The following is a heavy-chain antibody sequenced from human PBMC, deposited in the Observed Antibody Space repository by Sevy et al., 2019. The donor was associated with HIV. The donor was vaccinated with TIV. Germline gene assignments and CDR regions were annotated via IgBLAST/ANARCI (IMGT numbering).Heavy chain of an antibody. CDR1: GGPFSSFA. J-gene: IGHJ4*02. D-gene: IGHD5-12*01. V-gene: IGHV1-69*13. CDR2: IIPLSTTT. CDR3: ATVGGYSAFEGPYYIDY. Sequence: ASVKVSCKASGGPFSSFAFSWVRQAPGQGLEWMGGIIPLSTTTNYAQKFQGRVTITADESTSTAYMELRSLTSDDPAVYYCATVGGYSAFEGPYYIDYWGQGTLVTVSS.